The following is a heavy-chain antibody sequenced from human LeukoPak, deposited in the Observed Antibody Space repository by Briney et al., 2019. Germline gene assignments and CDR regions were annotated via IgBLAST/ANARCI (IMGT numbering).Heavy chain of an antibody. CDR1: GFTFSTYW. CDR2: IKEDGSAK. J-gene: IGHJ4*02. D-gene: IGHD5-12*01. CDR3: ARKYSRYNSVDY. Sequence: GGSLRLSCAASGFTFSTYWMSWVRQAPGKGLEWVANIKEDGSAKYYLDSVRGRFTVSRDNAKNSLYLQMNSLRAEDTAVYYCARKYSRYNSVDYWGQGTLVTVSS. V-gene: IGHV3-7*01.